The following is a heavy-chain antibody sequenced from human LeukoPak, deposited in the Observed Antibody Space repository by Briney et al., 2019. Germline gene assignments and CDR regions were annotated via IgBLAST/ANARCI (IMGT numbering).Heavy chain of an antibody. CDR2: IYTSGST. J-gene: IGHJ4*02. Sequence: SETLSLTCTVSGGSISSYYWSWIRQPAGKGLEWIGRIYTSGSTNYNPSLKSRVTMSVDTSKNQFSLKLSSVTAADTAVYYCARDRTDYGSGSYYNDYWGQGTLVTVSS. D-gene: IGHD3-10*01. CDR3: ARDRTDYGSGSYYNDY. V-gene: IGHV4-4*07. CDR1: GGSISSYY.